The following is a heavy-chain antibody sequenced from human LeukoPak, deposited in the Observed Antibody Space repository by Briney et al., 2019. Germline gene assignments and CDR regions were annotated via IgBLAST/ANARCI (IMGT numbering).Heavy chain of an antibody. Sequence: SETLSLTCTVSGGSISSSSYYWGWIRQPPGKGLEWIGSIYYSGSTYYNPSLKSRVTISVDTSKNQFSLKLSSVTAADTAVYYCARGPVPSGRGWYFDLWGQGTLVTVSS. V-gene: IGHV4-39*07. J-gene: IGHJ2*01. CDR2: IYYSGST. CDR3: ARGPVPSGRGWYFDL. D-gene: IGHD2-15*01. CDR1: GGSISSSSYY.